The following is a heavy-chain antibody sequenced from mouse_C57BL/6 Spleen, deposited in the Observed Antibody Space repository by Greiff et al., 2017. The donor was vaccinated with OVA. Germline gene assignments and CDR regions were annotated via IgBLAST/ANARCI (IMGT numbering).Heavy chain of an antibody. CDR3: ARGPYGNYGAGFAY. Sequence: EVQLQQSGPELVKPGASVKIPCKASGYTFTDYNMDWVKQSHGKSLEWIGDINPNNGGTIYNQKFKGKATLTVDKSSSTAYMELRSLTSEDTAVYYCARGPYGNYGAGFAYWGQGTLVTVSA. CDR1: GYTFTDYN. J-gene: IGHJ3*01. D-gene: IGHD2-1*01. V-gene: IGHV1-18*01. CDR2: INPNNGGT.